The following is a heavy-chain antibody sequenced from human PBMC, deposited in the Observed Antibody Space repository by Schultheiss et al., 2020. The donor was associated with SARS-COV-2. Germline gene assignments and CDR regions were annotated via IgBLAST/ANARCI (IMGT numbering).Heavy chain of an antibody. V-gene: IGHV4-59*01. CDR1: GGSISSYY. J-gene: IGHJ5*02. CDR3: ARHRVVVVPAATDWFDP. D-gene: IGHD2-2*01. Sequence: GSLRLSCTVSGGSISSYYWSWIRQPPGKGLEWIGYIYYSGSTNYNPSLKSRVTISVDTSKNQFSLKLSSVTAADTAVYYCARHRVVVVPAATDWFDPWGQGTLVTVSS. CDR2: IYYSGST.